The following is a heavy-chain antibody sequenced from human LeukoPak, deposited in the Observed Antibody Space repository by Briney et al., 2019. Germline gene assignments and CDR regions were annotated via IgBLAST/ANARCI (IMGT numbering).Heavy chain of an antibody. V-gene: IGHV5-51*01. CDR2: IYPGDSNT. D-gene: IGHD3-22*01. CDR1: GYSFTDFW. J-gene: IGHJ4*02. Sequence: GESLEISCKASGYSFTDFWIGWVRQMPGKGLEWMGIIYPGDSNTRYSPSFQGQVTISADKYISTAYLQWSSLKASDSAMYYCARLRRILYYYDSSGSQGGYYFDYWGQGTLVTVSS. CDR3: ARLRRILYYYDSSGSQGGYYFDY.